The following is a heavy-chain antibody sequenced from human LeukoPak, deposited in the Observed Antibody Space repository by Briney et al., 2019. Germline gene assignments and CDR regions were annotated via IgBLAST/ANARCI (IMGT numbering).Heavy chain of an antibody. V-gene: IGHV1-2*02. CDR1: GYTFIDYH. CDR2: INPHSGGT. CDR3: ASYPRYMSSPPFDY. D-gene: IGHD5-12*01. J-gene: IGHJ4*02. Sequence: ASVKVSCKASGYTFIDYHIYWVRQAPGQGLEWMGWINPHSGGTNYAQKFQGRVTMTRDTTINTAYMDLSRLTSDDTAVYYCASYPRYMSSPPFDYWGQGTLVTVSS.